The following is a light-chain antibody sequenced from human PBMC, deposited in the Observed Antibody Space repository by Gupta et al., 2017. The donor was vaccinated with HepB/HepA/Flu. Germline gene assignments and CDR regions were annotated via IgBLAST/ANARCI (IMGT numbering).Light chain of an antibody. Sequence: DIQSTQSPSSLSASVGDRVTITCRASQSIYTYLNWFQQKPGKAPRRLISSASRLESGVPSRFSGSGSGTDFTLTITSLQPEDFATYYWQQDYSTLSFGGGTKVEIK. CDR3: QQDYSTLS. J-gene: IGKJ4*01. V-gene: IGKV1-39*01. CDR1: QSIYTY. CDR2: SAS.